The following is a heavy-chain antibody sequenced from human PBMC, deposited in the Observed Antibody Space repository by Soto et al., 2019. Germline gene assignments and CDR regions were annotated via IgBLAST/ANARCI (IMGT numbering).Heavy chain of an antibody. CDR2: ISSSGDNT. D-gene: IGHD6-25*01. CDR3: AKFKGGVNDGLDI. V-gene: IGHV3-23*01. J-gene: IGHJ3*02. CDR1: GFTFRNYA. Sequence: EVQLLESGGGLVQPGGSLRLSCAASGFTFRNYAMTWVRQAPGKGLEWVSGISSSGDNTYYPSSVRGRFTISRDNSKDTLVLQMSSLRAEDTATYYWAKFKGGVNDGLDIWGQGTMVTVSS.